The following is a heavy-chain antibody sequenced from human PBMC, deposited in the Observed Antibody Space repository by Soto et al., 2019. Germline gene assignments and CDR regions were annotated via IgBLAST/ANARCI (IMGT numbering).Heavy chain of an antibody. D-gene: IGHD6-6*01. CDR2: INLNSGGT. CDR1: GYTFTGYY. J-gene: IGHJ5*02. CDR3: ARAYSSSSWFDP. V-gene: IGHV1-2*02. Sequence: ASVKVSCKASGYTFTGYYMHWVRQAPGQGLEWMGWINLNSGGTNYAQKFQGRVTMTRDTSISTAYMELSRLRSDDTAVYYCARAYSSSSWFDPWGQGTLVTVSS.